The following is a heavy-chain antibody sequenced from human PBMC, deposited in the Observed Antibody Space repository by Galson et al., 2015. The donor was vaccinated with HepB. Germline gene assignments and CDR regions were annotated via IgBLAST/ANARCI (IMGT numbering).Heavy chain of an antibody. D-gene: IGHD6-13*01. CDR2: ISSSSTHI. V-gene: IGHV3-21*01. Sequence: SLRLSCAASGFTFSGYSMDWVRQAPGKGLEWVSFISSSSTHIYYVDSVKGRFTISRDNAKNSLYLQMNSLRAEDTAVYYCARERSGSSLSLDYWGQGTLVTVSS. CDR3: ARERSGSSLSLDY. J-gene: IGHJ4*02. CDR1: GFTFSGYS.